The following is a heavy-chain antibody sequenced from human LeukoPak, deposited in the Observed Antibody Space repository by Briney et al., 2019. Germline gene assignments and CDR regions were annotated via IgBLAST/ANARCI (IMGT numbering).Heavy chain of an antibody. J-gene: IGHJ4*02. CDR2: IYYSGST. CDR3: ARGPPPSGVRSSSWYGDY. D-gene: IGHD6-13*01. Sequence: SETLSLTCTVSGGSISSYYWSWIRQPPGKGLEWIGYIYYSGSTNYNPSLKSRVTISVDTSKNQFSLKLSSVTAADTAVYYCARGPPPSGVRSSSWYGDYWGQGTLVTVSS. V-gene: IGHV4-59*01. CDR1: GGSISSYY.